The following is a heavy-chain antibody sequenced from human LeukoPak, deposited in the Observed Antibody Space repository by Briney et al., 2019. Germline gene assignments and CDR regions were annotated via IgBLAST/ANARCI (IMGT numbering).Heavy chain of an antibody. D-gene: IGHD6-13*01. J-gene: IGHJ4*02. Sequence: GGSLRLSCRVSGLPFGYYAMRWFPQAPGRGVEWVGCIRSKAHGGTTEYAASVKGRFTISRDDSKSIAYLQMNSLKTEDTAVYYCTAAAGTLSLSWGQGTLVTVSS. V-gene: IGHV3-49*03. CDR1: GLPFGYYA. CDR3: TAAAGTLSLS. CDR2: IRSKAHGGTT.